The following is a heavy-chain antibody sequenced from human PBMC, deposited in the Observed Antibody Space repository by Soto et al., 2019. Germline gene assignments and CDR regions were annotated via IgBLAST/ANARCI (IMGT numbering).Heavy chain of an antibody. CDR1: GFTVSTYT. CDR2: ISSDGSTK. Sequence: PGGSLRLSCAASGFTVSTYTMHWVRQAPGKGLEWVAVISSDGSTKYYADSVKGRFTISRDISKKNTLYLQMNSLRPEDTAVYYCARDRPMDLGRTILYYFDYWGQGTLVTVSS. V-gene: IGHV3-30-3*01. D-gene: IGHD2-2*03. J-gene: IGHJ4*02. CDR3: ARDRPMDLGRTILYYFDY.